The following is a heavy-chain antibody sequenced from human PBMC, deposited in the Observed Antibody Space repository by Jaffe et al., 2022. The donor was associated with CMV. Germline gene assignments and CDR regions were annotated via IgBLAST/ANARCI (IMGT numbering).Heavy chain of an antibody. Sequence: EVQLLESGGGLVQPGGSLRLSCAASGFTFSSYAMSWVRQAPGKGLEWVSAISGSGGSTYYADSVKGRFTISRDNSKNTLYLQMNSLRAEDTAVYYCAKVKRLRYETKGWFDPWGQGTLVTVSS. J-gene: IGHJ5*02. D-gene: IGHD3-9*01. CDR2: ISGSGGST. CDR3: AKVKRLRYETKGWFDP. V-gene: IGHV3-23*01. CDR1: GFTFSSYA.